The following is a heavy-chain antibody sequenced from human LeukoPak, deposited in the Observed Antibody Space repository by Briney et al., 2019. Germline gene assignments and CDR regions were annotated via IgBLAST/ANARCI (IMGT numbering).Heavy chain of an antibody. CDR3: AARVRGVYLLYFDY. J-gene: IGHJ4*02. V-gene: IGHV1-24*01. D-gene: IGHD3-10*01. CDR2: FDPEDGET. CDR1: GYTLTELS. Sequence: ASVKVSCKVSGYTLTELSMHWVRQAPGKGLEWMGGFDPEDGETIYAQKFQGRVTMTEDTSTDTAYMELSSLRSEDTAVYYCAARVRGVYLLYFDYWGQGTLVTVSS.